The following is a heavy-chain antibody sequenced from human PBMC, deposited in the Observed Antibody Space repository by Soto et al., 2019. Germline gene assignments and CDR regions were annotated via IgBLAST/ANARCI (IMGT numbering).Heavy chain of an antibody. J-gene: IGHJ4*02. CDR3: AGGFSSRMYYFDY. Sequence: QVQLVESGGGVVQPGRSLRLSCAASGFTFSSYGMHWVRQAPGKGLEWVAVIWYDGSNKYYADSVKGRFTISRDNSKNRLYLPMNSWRAEDAAVYYGAGGFSSRMYYFDYWGQGTLVTVSS. V-gene: IGHV3-33*01. CDR2: IWYDGSNK. D-gene: IGHD6-6*01. CDR1: GFTFSSYG.